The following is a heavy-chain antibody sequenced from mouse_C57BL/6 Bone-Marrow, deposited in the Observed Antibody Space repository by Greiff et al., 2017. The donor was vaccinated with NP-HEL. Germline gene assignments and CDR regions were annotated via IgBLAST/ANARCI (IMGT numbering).Heavy chain of an antibody. D-gene: IGHD3-3*01. CDR3: ARCGTEGYYFDY. J-gene: IGHJ2*01. CDR1: GYAFTNYL. Sequence: QVQLKQSGAELVRPGTSVKVSCKASGYAFTNYLIEWVKQRPGQGLEWIGVINPGSGGTNYNEKFKGKATLTADKSSSTAYMQLSSLTSEDSAVYFCARCGTEGYYFDYWGQGTTLTVSS. V-gene: IGHV1-54*01. CDR2: INPGSGGT.